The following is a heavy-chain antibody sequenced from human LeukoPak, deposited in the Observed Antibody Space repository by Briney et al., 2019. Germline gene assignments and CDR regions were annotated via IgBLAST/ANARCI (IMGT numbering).Heavy chain of an antibody. CDR2: INHSGST. J-gene: IGHJ4*02. D-gene: IGHD4-17*01. CDR1: GGSFSGYY. CDR3: ARSSDYGDYGY. V-gene: IGHV4-34*01. Sequence: SETLSLTCAVYGGSFSGYYWSWIRQPPGKGLEWIGEINHSGSTNYNPSLKSRVTISVVTSKNQFSLKLSSVTAADTAVYYCARSSDYGDYGYWGQGTLVTVSS.